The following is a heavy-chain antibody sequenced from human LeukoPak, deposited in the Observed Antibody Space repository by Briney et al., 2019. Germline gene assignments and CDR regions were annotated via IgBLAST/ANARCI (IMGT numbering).Heavy chain of an antibody. J-gene: IGHJ5*02. CDR1: GGSISSYY. D-gene: IGHD6-19*01. CDR2: IYTSGST. CDR3: ARDLLVTGTVPWRVHWFDP. V-gene: IGHV4-4*07. Sequence: SETLSLTCTVSGGSISSYYWSWIRQPAGKGLEWIGRIYTSGSTNYNPSLKSRVTMSVDTSKNQFSLKLSSVTAADTAVYYCARDLLVTGTVPWRVHWFDPWGQGTLVTVSS.